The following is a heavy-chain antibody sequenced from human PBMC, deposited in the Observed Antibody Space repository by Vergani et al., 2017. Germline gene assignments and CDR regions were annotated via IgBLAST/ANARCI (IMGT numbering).Heavy chain of an antibody. V-gene: IGHV4-59*08. CDR3: ARGSCLGGSCYKPLFDY. CDR2: IYDSGDT. D-gene: IGHD2-15*01. CDR1: GDSMNTYY. J-gene: IGHJ4*02. Sequence: VLLQESGPGLVKPSETLSLTCSVSGDSMNTYYWTWIRQPPGKGLEWIGYIYDSGDTKYNPSLKSRVTMSLDTSKNQFSLNLTSVTAADTAVYFCARGSCLGGSCYKPLFDYWGQGILVTVSS.